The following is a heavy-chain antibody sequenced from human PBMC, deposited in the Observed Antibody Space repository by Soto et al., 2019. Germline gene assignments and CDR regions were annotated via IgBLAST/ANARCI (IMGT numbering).Heavy chain of an antibody. Sequence: SETLSLTCSVSGGSISNKTYYWSWIRQPPGKRLEWIGYVYYSGSTNYNPSLKSRVTISVDTSKNQFSLKLNSVTAADTAVYYCARVLRFSSGSYYYYYGMDVWGQGTTVTVSS. V-gene: IGHV4-61*01. J-gene: IGHJ6*02. CDR2: VYYSGST. D-gene: IGHD1-26*01. CDR3: ARVLRFSSGSYYYYYGMDV. CDR1: GGSISNKTYY.